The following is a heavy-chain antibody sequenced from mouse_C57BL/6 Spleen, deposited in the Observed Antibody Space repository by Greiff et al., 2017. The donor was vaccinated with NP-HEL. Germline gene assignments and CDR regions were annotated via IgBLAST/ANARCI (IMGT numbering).Heavy chain of an antibody. Sequence: LQESGAELVRPGTSVKVSCKASGYAFTNYLIEWVKQRPGQGLEWIGVINPGSGGTNYNEKFKGKATLTADKSSSTAYMQLSSLTSEDSAVYFCARSEDYDAMDYWGQGTSVTVSS. CDR3: ARSEDYDAMDY. CDR2: INPGSGGT. V-gene: IGHV1-54*01. CDR1: GYAFTNYL. J-gene: IGHJ4*01.